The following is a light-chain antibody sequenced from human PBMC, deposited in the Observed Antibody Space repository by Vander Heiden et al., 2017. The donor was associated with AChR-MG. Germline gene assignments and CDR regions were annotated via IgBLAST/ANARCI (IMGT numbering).Light chain of an antibody. J-gene: IGKJ3*01. CDR3: QQYNSSIFT. CDR2: KAS. Sequence: DIQMTQSPSTLSASVGDRVTITCRASQSISSWLAWYQQKPGKAPKLLIYKASSLESGVPSRFRGSGSGTEFTLTISSRQPDDFATYYCQQYNSSIFTLGNGTKVYIK. CDR1: QSISSW. V-gene: IGKV1-5*03.